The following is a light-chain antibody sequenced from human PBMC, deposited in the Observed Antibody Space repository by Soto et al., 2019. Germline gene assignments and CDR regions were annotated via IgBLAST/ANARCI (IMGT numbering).Light chain of an antibody. Sequence: QSVLTQPPSVSAAPGQQVTISCSGGTSNIGNNYVSWYQQFPGTAPRLLIYDTNNRPSGIPDRFSGSKSGTSATLGITGLQTGDEAVYYCGAWETTLSGVLFGGGTKLTVL. CDR2: DTN. J-gene: IGLJ2*01. V-gene: IGLV1-51*01. CDR3: GAWETTLSGVL. CDR1: TSNIGNNY.